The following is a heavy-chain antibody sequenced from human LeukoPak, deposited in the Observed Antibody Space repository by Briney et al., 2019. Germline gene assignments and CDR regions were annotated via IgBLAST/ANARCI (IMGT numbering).Heavy chain of an antibody. CDR1: GFSFSSYA. D-gene: IGHD1-26*01. Sequence: PGGSLRLSCAASGFSFSSYAMSWVRQAPGKGLEWVSVISGSGGSTNYAASVKGRFTMSRDNSQNTLYLQMNSLRVEDTAVCYCAKASEVGRGYFDYWGQGTLVTVSS. J-gene: IGHJ4*02. CDR2: ISGSGGST. CDR3: AKASEVGRGYFDY. V-gene: IGHV3-23*01.